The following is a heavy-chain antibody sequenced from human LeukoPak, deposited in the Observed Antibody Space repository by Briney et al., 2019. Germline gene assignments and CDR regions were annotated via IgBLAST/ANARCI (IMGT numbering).Heavy chain of an antibody. CDR3: ARGLAAAGYYFDY. CDR1: RFPFSSYT. D-gene: IGHD6-13*01. V-gene: IGHV3-48*02. Sequence: PGGSLRLSCAASRFPFSSYTMNWVRQAPGKGLEWVSYISRSTSTIFYADSVKGRFTISRDNAKNSLYLQMYSLRDEDTAVYYCARGLAAAGYYFDYWGQGTLVTVSS. CDR2: ISRSTSTI. J-gene: IGHJ4*02.